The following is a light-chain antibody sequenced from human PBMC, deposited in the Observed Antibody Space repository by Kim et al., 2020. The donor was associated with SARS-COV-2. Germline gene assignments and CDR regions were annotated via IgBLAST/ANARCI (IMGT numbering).Light chain of an antibody. CDR3: QAWDRGTAV. CDR1: KLGDKY. CDR2: QDT. J-gene: IGLJ7*01. Sequence: SYELTQPPSVSVSPGQTASITCSGDKLGDKYVSWYQQKAGQFPLLVIYQDTKRPSGIPERFSGSNSGNTATLTISGTQAMDEADYYCQAWDRGTAVFGGG. V-gene: IGLV3-1*01.